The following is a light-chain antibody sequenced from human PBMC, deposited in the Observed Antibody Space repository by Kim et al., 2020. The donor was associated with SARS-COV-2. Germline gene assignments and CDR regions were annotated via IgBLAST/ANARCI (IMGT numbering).Light chain of an antibody. CDR1: SSDVGGYNY. Sequence: QSITISCTGTSSDVGGYNYVSWYQQHPDKAPKLMIYDVSKRPSGVSNRFSGSKSGNTASLTISGLQAEDEADYYCSSYTSSSTLYVFGTGTKVTVL. V-gene: IGLV2-14*04. CDR3: SSYTSSSTLYV. CDR2: DVS. J-gene: IGLJ1*01.